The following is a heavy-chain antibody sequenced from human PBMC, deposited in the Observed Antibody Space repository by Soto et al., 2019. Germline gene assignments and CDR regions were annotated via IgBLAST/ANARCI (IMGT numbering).Heavy chain of an antibody. CDR2: IDPSDSYT. D-gene: IGHD2-2*01. Sequence: LGESLKISCKGSGYNFTSYWIYWVRQMPGKGLEWMGRIDPSDSYTNYSPSFQGHVTISADKAINTAYLQWSSLKASDTAMYYCARRKYCSTSSCYADYYYGMDVWGQGTTVTVSS. CDR1: GYNFTSYW. V-gene: IGHV5-10-1*01. CDR3: ARRKYCSTSSCYADYYYGMDV. J-gene: IGHJ6*02.